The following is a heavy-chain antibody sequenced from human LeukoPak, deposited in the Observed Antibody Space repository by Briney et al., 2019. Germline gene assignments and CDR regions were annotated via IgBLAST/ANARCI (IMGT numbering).Heavy chain of an antibody. D-gene: IGHD3-22*01. V-gene: IGHV4-34*01. CDR1: GGSFSGYY. CDR2: INHSGST. J-gene: IGHJ3*02. Sequence: SETLSLTCAVYGGSFSGYYWSWIRQPPGKGLEGIGEINHSGSTNYNPSLKSRVTISVDTSKNQFSLKLSSVTAADTAVYYCARGNPYDSSGYYRDAFDIWGQGTMVTVSS. CDR3: ARGNPYDSSGYYRDAFDI.